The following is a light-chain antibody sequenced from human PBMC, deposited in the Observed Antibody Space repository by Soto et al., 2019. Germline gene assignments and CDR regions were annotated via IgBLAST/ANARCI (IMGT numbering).Light chain of an antibody. Sequence: QSALTQPASVSGSPGQSITISCTGTSSDVGLYNLVSWYQHLPAKAPKLIIYEVNERPSGISDRFSGSKSGNTASLTISGLQDEDEADYYCCSYVGSSILMFGGGTKLTVL. V-gene: IGLV2-23*02. CDR2: EVN. CDR3: CSYVGSSILM. J-gene: IGLJ3*02. CDR1: SSDVGLYNL.